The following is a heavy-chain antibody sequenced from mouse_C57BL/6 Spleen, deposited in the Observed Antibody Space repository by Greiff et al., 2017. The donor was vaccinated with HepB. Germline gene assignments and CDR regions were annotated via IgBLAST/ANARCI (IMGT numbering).Heavy chain of an antibody. Sequence: QVQLQQSGPELVKPGASVKISCKASGYAFSSSWMNWVKQRPGKGLEWIGRIYPGDGDTNYNGKFKGKATLTADKSSSTAYMQLSSLTSEDSAVYFCARYPSITTVVADYAMDYWGQGTSVTVSS. CDR1: GYAFSSSW. V-gene: IGHV1-82*01. J-gene: IGHJ4*01. CDR3: ARYPSITTVVADYAMDY. CDR2: IYPGDGDT. D-gene: IGHD1-1*01.